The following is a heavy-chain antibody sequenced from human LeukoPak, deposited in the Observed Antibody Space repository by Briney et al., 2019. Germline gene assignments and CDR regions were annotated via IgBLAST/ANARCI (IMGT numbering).Heavy chain of an antibody. Sequence: GGSLRLSCAVAGITLSNYGMSWVRQAPGKGLEWVAGISGSGGGTNYADSVKGRFTISRDNPRNTLYLQMNSLRAEDTAVYYCARDDDILTGYYTIDYWGQGTLVTVSS. J-gene: IGHJ4*02. CDR1: GITLSNYG. D-gene: IGHD3-9*01. V-gene: IGHV3-23*01. CDR2: ISGSGGGT. CDR3: ARDDDILTGYYTIDY.